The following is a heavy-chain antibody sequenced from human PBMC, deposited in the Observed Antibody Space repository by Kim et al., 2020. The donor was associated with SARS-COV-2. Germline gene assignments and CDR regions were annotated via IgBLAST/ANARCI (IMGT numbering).Heavy chain of an antibody. V-gene: IGHV1-69*13. CDR2: IIPIFGTA. CDR3: AAPRNIVVSPAPGYFYYYGMDV. Sequence: SVKVSCKASGGTFSSYAISWVRQAPGQGLEWMGGIIPIFGTANYAQKFQGRVTITADESTSTAYMELSSLRSEDTAVYYCAAPRNIVVSPAPGYFYYYGMDVWGQGTTVTVSS. D-gene: IGHD5-12*01. J-gene: IGHJ6*02. CDR1: GGTFSSYA.